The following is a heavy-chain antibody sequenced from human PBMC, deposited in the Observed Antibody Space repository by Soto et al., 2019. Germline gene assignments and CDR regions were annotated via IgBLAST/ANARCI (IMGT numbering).Heavy chain of an antibody. CDR2: INPKTGDT. CDR1: GYTFTGYY. J-gene: IGHJ4*02. CDR3: VTGDHLVR. V-gene: IGHV1-2*02. Sequence: QMQLVQSGAEARKPGASVKVSCKTSGYTFTGYYLNWVRQAPGRGLEWVGWINPKTGDTNNAQKFQGRVTMTTDTCISTGYMELSGLKSDDTAVYYCVTGDHLVRWGQGTRVTVSS. D-gene: IGHD6-6*01.